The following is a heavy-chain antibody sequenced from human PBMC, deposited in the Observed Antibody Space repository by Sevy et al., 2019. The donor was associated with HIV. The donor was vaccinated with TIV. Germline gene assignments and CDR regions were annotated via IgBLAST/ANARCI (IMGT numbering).Heavy chain of an antibody. Sequence: ASVKVSCKASGYTFTSYGISWVRQAPGQGLEWMGWISAYNGNTNYAQKLQGRVTMTTDTSTSTAYMELRSLRSDDTAVYYCARLYGSGTFDAFNIWGQGTMVTVSS. D-gene: IGHD3-10*01. CDR3: ARLYGSGTFDAFNI. J-gene: IGHJ3*02. CDR2: ISAYNGNT. CDR1: GYTFTSYG. V-gene: IGHV1-18*01.